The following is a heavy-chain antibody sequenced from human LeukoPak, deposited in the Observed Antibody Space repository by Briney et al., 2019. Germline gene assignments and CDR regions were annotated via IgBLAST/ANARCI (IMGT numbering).Heavy chain of an antibody. CDR1: GFPFSSYW. J-gene: IGHJ4*02. CDR3: AKDTAMVTEGGFDY. D-gene: IGHD5-18*01. CDR2: ISYDGSNK. Sequence: HPGGSLRLSCVASGFPFSSYWMTWVRQAPGKGLEWVAVISYDGSNKYYADSVKGRFTISRDNSKNTLYLQMNSLRAEDTAVYYCAKDTAMVTEGGFDYWGQGTLVTVSS. V-gene: IGHV3-30*18.